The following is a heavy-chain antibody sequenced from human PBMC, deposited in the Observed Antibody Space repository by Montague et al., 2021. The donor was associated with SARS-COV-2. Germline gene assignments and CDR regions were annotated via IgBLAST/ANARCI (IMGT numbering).Heavy chain of an antibody. J-gene: IGHJ4*02. CDR3: ARGARPGDGFRLGYFDS. CDR1: GGSFSGYY. CDR2: INHSGST. Sequence: SETLSLTCAVYGGSFSGYYWNWIRQPPGKGLEWIGEINHSGSTNYNPPLKSRVTMSVDTPKNQFSLKLSSVAAADTAVYYCARGARPGDGFRLGYFDSWGQGTLVTVSS. V-gene: IGHV4-34*01. D-gene: IGHD2-21*01.